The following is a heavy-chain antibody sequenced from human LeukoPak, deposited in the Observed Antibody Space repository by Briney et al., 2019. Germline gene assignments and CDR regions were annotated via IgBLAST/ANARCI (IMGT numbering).Heavy chain of an antibody. CDR1: GGSISSSNW. Sequence: SETLSLTCAVSGGSISSSNWWSWVRQPPGKGLEWIAEINHSGSTKYNPSLKSRLTMSIDTSKNQFSLRLYSVTAADTAVYYCAAVPDSYYSVYYFNYWGQGTLVTVSS. J-gene: IGHJ4*02. CDR3: AAVPDSYYSVYYFNY. CDR2: INHSGST. D-gene: IGHD3-10*01. V-gene: IGHV4-4*02.